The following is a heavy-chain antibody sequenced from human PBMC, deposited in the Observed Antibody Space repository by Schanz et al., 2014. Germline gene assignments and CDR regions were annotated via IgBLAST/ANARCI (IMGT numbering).Heavy chain of an antibody. J-gene: IGHJ4*02. V-gene: IGHV3-30-3*01. CDR1: GFTLSSYA. Sequence: QVQLVESGGGVVQPGRSLRLSCAAYGFTLSSYAMHWVRQAPGKGLEWVAVISYDGSNKYYADSVKGRFTISRDNSKNTLYLQMNTLRAEDTAVYYCARDRGYCSDGSCLSFDYWGQGTLVTVSS. D-gene: IGHD2-15*01. CDR2: ISYDGSNK. CDR3: ARDRGYCSDGSCLSFDY.